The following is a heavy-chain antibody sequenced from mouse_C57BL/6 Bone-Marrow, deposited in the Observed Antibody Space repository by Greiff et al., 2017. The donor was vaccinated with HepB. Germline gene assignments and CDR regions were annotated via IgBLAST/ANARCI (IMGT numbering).Heavy chain of an antibody. V-gene: IGHV5-17*01. CDR2: ISSGSSTI. D-gene: IGHD2-4*01. J-gene: IGHJ3*01. Sequence: EVHLVESGGGLVKPGGSLKLSCAASGFTFSDYGMHWVRQAPEKGLEWVAYISSGSSTIYYAETVKGRFTISRDNAKNTLFLQMTSLRSEDTAMYYCARWGLRRFAYWGQGTLVTVSA. CDR3: ARWGLRRFAY. CDR1: GFTFSDYG.